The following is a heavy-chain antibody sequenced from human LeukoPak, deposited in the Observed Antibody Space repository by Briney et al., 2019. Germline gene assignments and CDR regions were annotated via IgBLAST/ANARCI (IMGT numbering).Heavy chain of an antibody. V-gene: IGHV3-23*01. CDR2: ISGSGGST. CDR1: GFTFSSYA. Sequence: GGSLRLSCAASGFTFSSYAMSWVRQPPGKGLEWVSAISGSGGSTYYADSVKGRFTISRDNSKNTLYLQMNSLRAEDTAVYYCAKTYSSSWYLGYFQHWGQGTLVTVSS. CDR3: AKTYSSSWYLGYFQH. J-gene: IGHJ1*01. D-gene: IGHD6-13*01.